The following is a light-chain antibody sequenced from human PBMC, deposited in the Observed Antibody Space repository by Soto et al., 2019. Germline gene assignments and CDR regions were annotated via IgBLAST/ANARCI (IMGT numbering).Light chain of an antibody. CDR2: KAS. Sequence: DIQMTQSPSTLSASVGDRVTITCRASQSISTSLAWYQHKPGKAPRLLIYKASSLQTGVSSRFTGSGSGTQFTLTISSLLPDDFATYYCQQYHSYSPYTFGQGTKLEI. CDR3: QQYHSYSPYT. V-gene: IGKV1-5*03. J-gene: IGKJ2*01. CDR1: QSISTS.